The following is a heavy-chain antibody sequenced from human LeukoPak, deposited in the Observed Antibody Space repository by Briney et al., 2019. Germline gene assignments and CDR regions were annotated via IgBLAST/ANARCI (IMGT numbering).Heavy chain of an antibody. D-gene: IGHD3-22*01. CDR2: INGGSGNT. CDR3: ANPRYDSSGYYYVD. Sequence: GASVKVSCKASGYTFIDYTMHWLRQAPGQGLDWMGWINGGSGNTKYSPEFQGRVTITRDTSASTGYMELSSLRSEDTAVYYCANPRYDSSGYYYVDWGQGTLVTVSS. J-gene: IGHJ4*02. V-gene: IGHV1-3*01. CDR1: GYTFIDYT.